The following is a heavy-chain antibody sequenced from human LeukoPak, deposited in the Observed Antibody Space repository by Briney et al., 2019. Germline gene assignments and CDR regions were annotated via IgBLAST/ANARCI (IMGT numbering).Heavy chain of an antibody. CDR1: GFTFSSYW. Sequence: GGSLRLSCAASGFTFSSYWMSWVRQAPGKGLEWVAKINQDGSDKYYVDSVKGRFTISRDNAKNSLYLQMNSLRAEDTAVYYCAKAGAYCGGDCYVYYFDYWGRGTLVTVSS. J-gene: IGHJ4*02. CDR3: AKAGAYCGGDCYVYYFDY. D-gene: IGHD2-21*02. V-gene: IGHV3-7*01. CDR2: INQDGSDK.